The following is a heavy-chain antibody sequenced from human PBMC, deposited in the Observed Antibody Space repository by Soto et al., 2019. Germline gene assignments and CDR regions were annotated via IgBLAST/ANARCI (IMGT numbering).Heavy chain of an antibody. Sequence: GGSLRLSCAASGFTFSSYWMHWVRQAPGKGLVWVSRINSDGSSTSYADSVKGRFTISRDNAKNTLYLQMNSLRAEDTAVYYCARDTSPPYYYGSGGFDPWGQGTLVTVSS. CDR1: GFTFSSYW. CDR3: ARDTSPPYYYGSGGFDP. CDR2: INSDGSST. J-gene: IGHJ5*02. V-gene: IGHV3-74*01. D-gene: IGHD3-10*01.